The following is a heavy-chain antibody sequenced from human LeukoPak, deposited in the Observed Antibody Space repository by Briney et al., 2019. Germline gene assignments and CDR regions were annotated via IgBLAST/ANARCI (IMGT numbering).Heavy chain of an antibody. Sequence: GESLKISCKGSGYSFTSYWIGWVRQMPGKGLEWMGIIYPGDSDTRYSPSFQGQVTTSADKSISTAYLQWSSLKASDTAMYYCARQRRSSTSCYSGDYWGQGTLVTVSS. CDR2: IYPGDSDT. J-gene: IGHJ4*02. V-gene: IGHV5-51*01. CDR1: GYSFTSYW. CDR3: ARQRRSSTSCYSGDY. D-gene: IGHD2-2*01.